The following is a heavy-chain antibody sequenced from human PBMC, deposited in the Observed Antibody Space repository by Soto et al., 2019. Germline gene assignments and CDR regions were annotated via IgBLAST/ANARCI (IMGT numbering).Heavy chain of an antibody. CDR3: AKDDGGATWFDY. V-gene: IGHV3-30*18. J-gene: IGHJ4*02. D-gene: IGHD1-26*01. CDR2: ISYDGSNK. CDR1: GFTFSSYG. Sequence: QVQLVESGGGVVQPGRSLRLSCAASGFTFSSYGMHWVRQAPGKGLEWVAVISYDGSNKYYADSVKGRFTISRDNSKNTLYLKMNSLGAEDTAVYCGAKDDGGATWFDYWGQGTLVTVSS.